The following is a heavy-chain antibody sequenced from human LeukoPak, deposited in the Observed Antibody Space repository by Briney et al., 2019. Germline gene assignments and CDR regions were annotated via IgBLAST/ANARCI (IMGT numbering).Heavy chain of an antibody. CDR3: ARDPGEGDY. CDR2: ITTGGYV. CDR1: GFSLTISS. Sequence: GGSLRLSCVASGFSLTISSMNWVRQAPGKGLEWVSSITTGGYVFYADSVRGRFTISRDNAGNSLFLQMNSLRAEDTAVYYCARDPGEGDYWGQGSLVTVSS. J-gene: IGHJ4*02. V-gene: IGHV3-21*01.